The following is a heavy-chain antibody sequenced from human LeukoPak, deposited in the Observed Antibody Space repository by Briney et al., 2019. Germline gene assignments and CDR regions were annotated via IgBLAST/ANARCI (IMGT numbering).Heavy chain of an antibody. CDR2: IFSHGET. CDR1: GFTVGNNY. Sequence: GGSLRLSCAASGFTVGNNYMNWVRQAPGKGLEWVSLIFSHGETSYADSVKGRFTISRDNSKNTLYLQMNGLRVEDTAVYYCANYGGVDYWGQGTLVTVSS. D-gene: IGHD3-10*01. CDR3: ANYGGVDY. V-gene: IGHV3-66*01. J-gene: IGHJ4*02.